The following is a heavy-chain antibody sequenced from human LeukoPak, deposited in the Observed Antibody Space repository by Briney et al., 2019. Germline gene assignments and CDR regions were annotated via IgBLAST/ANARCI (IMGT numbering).Heavy chain of an antibody. V-gene: IGHV1-18*01. Sequence: ASVKVSCKASGCFFSSYGFSWVRQAPGQGLEWMGWISAYDGNTNYAQKIQGRVTMATDTSTSTAYMELRSLRSDDSAVYFCARIAEQHLQYYFDYWGQGTLVTVSS. CDR2: ISAYDGNT. CDR3: ARIAEQHLQYYFDY. J-gene: IGHJ4*02. CDR1: GCFFSSYG. D-gene: IGHD6-13*01.